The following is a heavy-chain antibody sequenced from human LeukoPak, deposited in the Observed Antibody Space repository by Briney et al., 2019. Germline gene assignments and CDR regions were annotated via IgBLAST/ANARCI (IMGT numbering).Heavy chain of an antibody. CDR2: IIPIFGTA. Sequence: ASVKVSCKASGGTFSSYAISWVRQAPGQGLEWMGGIIPIFGTANYAQKFQGRVTITADESTSTANMELSSLRSEDTAVYYCARDQVAPRAFDYWGQGTLVTVSS. CDR3: ARDQVAPRAFDY. D-gene: IGHD2-15*01. J-gene: IGHJ4*02. CDR1: GGTFSSYA. V-gene: IGHV1-69*13.